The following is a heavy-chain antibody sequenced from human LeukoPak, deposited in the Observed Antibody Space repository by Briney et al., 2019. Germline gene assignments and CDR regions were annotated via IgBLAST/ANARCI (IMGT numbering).Heavy chain of an antibody. CDR2: ISAYNGNT. Sequence: ASVKVSCKASGYTFTSYGISWVRQAPGQGLEWMGWISAYNGNTNYAQKLQGRVTMTTDTSTSTAYMELRSLRSDDTAVYYCARAEYNWNDGGYYGMDVWGQGTTVTVSS. CDR3: ARAEYNWNDGGYYGMDV. J-gene: IGHJ6*02. CDR1: GYTFTSYG. D-gene: IGHD1-1*01. V-gene: IGHV1-18*01.